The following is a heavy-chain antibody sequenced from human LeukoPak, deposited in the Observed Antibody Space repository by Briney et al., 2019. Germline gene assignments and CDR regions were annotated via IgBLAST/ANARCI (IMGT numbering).Heavy chain of an antibody. V-gene: IGHV1-69*04. D-gene: IGHD2-15*01. J-gene: IGHJ4*02. CDR1: GGTFSSYA. CDR3: ARHCSGGSCYSGPFVY. Sequence: SVKVSCKASGGTFSSYAISWVRQAPGQGLEWMGRIIPILGIANYAQKFQGRVTITADKSTSTAYMELSSLRSEDTAVYYCARHCSGGSCYSGPFVYWGQGTLVTVSS. CDR2: IIPILGIA.